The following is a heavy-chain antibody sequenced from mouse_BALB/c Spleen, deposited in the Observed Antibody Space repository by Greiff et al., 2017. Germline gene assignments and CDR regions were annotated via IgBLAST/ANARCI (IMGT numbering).Heavy chain of an antibody. J-gene: IGHJ4*01. CDR1: GFTFSDYY. CDR2: ISDGGSYT. D-gene: IGHD1-2*01. Sequence: EVQRVESGGGLVKPGGSLKLSCAASGFTFSDYYMYWVRQTPEKRLEWVATISDGGSYTYYPDSVKGRFTISRDNAKNNLYLQMSSLKSEDTAMYYCARGLLRLRAMDYWGQGTSVTVSS. V-gene: IGHV5-4*02. CDR3: ARGLLRLRAMDY.